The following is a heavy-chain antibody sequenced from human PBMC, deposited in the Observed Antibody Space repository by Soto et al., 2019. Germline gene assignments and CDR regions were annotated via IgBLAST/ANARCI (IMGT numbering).Heavy chain of an antibody. CDR1: GYLISSGYY. V-gene: IGHV4-38-2*02. Sequence: SETLSLTCSVSGYLISSGYYWGWVRQTPGKGLEWLGSIDYSGRTYKNPSLKSRVSASVDLSKNQFSLNLRSVTAADTAVYFCVRDRYSSSGWFDPWGQGTPVTVSS. CDR2: IDYSGRT. J-gene: IGHJ5*02. D-gene: IGHD3-10*01. CDR3: VRDRYSSSGWFDP.